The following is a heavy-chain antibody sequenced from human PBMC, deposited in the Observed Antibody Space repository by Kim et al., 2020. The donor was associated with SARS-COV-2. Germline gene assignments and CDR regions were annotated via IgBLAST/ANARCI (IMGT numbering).Heavy chain of an antibody. J-gene: IGHJ6*02. D-gene: IGHD5-12*01. V-gene: IGHV3-15*01. Sequence: GGSLRLSCAASGFTFSNAWMSWVRQAPGKGLEWVGRIKSKTDGGTTDYAAPVKGRFTISRDDSKNTLYLQMNSLKTEDTAVYYCTALYVDNYYYYYYGMDVWGQGTTVTVSS. CDR1: GFTFSNAW. CDR2: IKSKTDGGTT. CDR3: TALYVDNYYYYYYGMDV.